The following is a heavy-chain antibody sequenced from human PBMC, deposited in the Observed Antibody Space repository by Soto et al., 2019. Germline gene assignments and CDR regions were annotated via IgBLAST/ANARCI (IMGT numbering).Heavy chain of an antibody. V-gene: IGHV1-18*01. J-gene: IGHJ4*02. D-gene: IGHD6-13*01. CDR2: ISAYSGNT. CDR1: GYTFTSYG. CDR3: AWDGAGAGLFFFDF. Sequence: GASVKVSCKASGYTFTSYGISWVRQAPGQGLEWMGWISAYSGNTNYAQKLQGRVTMTTDTSTSTAYMELRSLRSDDTAVYYCAWDGAGAGLFFFDFWGRGSLVTVSS.